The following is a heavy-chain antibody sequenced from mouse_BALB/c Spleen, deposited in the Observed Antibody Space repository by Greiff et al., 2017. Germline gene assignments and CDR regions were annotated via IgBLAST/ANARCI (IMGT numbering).Heavy chain of an antibody. V-gene: IGHV3-8*02. Sequence: EVQLQQSGPSLVKPSQTLSLTCSVTGDSITSGYWNWIRKFPGNKLEYMGYISYSGSTYYNPSLKSRISITRDTSKNQYYLQLNSVTTEDTATYYCARGYYGTWYFDVWGAGTTVTVSS. J-gene: IGHJ1*01. CDR2: ISYSGST. CDR3: ARGYYGTWYFDV. CDR1: GDSITSGY. D-gene: IGHD1-1*01.